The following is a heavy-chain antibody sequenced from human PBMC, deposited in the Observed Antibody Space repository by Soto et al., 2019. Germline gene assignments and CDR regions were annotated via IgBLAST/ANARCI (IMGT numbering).Heavy chain of an antibody. CDR3: ARDVDADFRTDFDY. D-gene: IGHD4-17*01. CDR2: IIPIFGTA. Sequence: SVKVSCKASGGSFNTYAISWVRQAPGQGLEWMGGIIPIFGTANYAQKFQGRVTITADESTSTAYMELSSLRSEDTALYYCARDVDADFRTDFDYWGRGTLVTVSS. V-gene: IGHV1-69*13. CDR1: GGSFNTYA. J-gene: IGHJ4*02.